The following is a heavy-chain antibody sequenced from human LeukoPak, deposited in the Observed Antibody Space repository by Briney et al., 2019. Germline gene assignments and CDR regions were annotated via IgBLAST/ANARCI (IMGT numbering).Heavy chain of an antibody. V-gene: IGHV4-38-2*02. CDR1: GYSISSGYY. CDR3: ARVRYGSGSYRLSYYYYMDV. CDR2: INHSGST. Sequence: PSETLSLTCTVSGYSISSGYYWGWIRQPPGKGLEWIGEINHSGSTNYNPSLKSRITISVDTSKNQFSLKLSSVTAADTAVYYCARVRYGSGSYRLSYYYYMDVWGKGTTVTVSS. J-gene: IGHJ6*03. D-gene: IGHD3-10*01.